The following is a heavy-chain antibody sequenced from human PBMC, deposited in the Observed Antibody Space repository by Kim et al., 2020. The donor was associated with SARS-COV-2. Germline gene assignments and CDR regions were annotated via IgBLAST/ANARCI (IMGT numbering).Heavy chain of an antibody. J-gene: IGHJ4*02. CDR1: GYTFTSYG. Sequence: ASVKVSCKASGYTFTSYGISWVRQAPGQGLEWMGWISAYNGNTNYAQKLQGRVTMTTDTSTSTAYMELRSLRSDDTAVYYCARDHVTRIVGATNLAYWGQGTLVTVSS. D-gene: IGHD1-26*01. V-gene: IGHV1-18*04. CDR3: ARDHVTRIVGATNLAY. CDR2: ISAYNGNT.